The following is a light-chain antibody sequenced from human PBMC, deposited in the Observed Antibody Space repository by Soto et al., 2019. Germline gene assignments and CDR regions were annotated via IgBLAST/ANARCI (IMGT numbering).Light chain of an antibody. Sequence: PVPSITISCTVTISDFGSYDLVSWYQQHPGKAPKLMIYEGSKRPSGVSSRFSGSKSGNTASLTISGLQAEDEADYYCCSYAGSSTSWVFGGGTKVTVL. CDR1: ISDFGSYDL. CDR3: CSYAGSSTSWV. J-gene: IGLJ3*02. V-gene: IGLV2-23*01. CDR2: EGS.